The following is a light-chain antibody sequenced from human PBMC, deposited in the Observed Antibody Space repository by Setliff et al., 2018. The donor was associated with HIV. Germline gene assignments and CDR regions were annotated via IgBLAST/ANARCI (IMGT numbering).Light chain of an antibody. CDR2: DVS. CDR3: TSYTSRHTYV. V-gene: IGLV2-14*03. J-gene: IGLJ1*01. Sequence: QSVLGQPAPVSGSPGQSITISCTGTSSDLGTYNYVSWYQQYSGRAPRLIVFDVSKRPSGVSDRFSGSKSGNTASLTISGLQAEDEADYHCTSYTSRHTYVFGTGTKVTVL. CDR1: SSDLGTYNY.